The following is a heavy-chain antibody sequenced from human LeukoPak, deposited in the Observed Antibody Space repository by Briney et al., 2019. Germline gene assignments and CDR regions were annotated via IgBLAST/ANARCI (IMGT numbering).Heavy chain of an antibody. D-gene: IGHD4-11*01. CDR3: ARVPEGAVFDY. CDR1: GGSISSSNW. V-gene: IGHV4-4*02. Sequence: SETLSLTCAVSGGSISSSNWWSWVRQPPGKGLEWIGEIYHSGSTNYNPSLESRVTISVDKSKNQFSLKLSSVTAADTAVYYCARVPEGAVFDYWGQGTLVTVSS. J-gene: IGHJ4*02. CDR2: IYHSGST.